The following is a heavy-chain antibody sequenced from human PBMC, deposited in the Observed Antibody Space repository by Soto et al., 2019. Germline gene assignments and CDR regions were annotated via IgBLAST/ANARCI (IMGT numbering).Heavy chain of an antibody. CDR2: IIPNFGPA. Sequence: QVQLVQSRAEVKRPGSSVKLSCKSSGGAFSRYGISWVRQAPGQGLEWLGGIIPNFGPANYAQKFQGRVTITADESTYTVYMEMSSLRSEDTAVYYCARDGDGSGYQNWLDPWGQGTLVTVSS. D-gene: IGHD3-22*01. CDR3: ARDGDGSGYQNWLDP. J-gene: IGHJ5*02. V-gene: IGHV1-69*01. CDR1: GGAFSRYG.